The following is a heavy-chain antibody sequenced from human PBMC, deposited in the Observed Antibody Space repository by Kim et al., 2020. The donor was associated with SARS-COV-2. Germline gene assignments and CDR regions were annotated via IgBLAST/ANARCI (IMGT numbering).Heavy chain of an antibody. CDR2: IWYDGSKK. D-gene: IGHD3-10*01. V-gene: IGHV3-33*06. Sequence: GGSLRLSCAASGFTFSTYGMHWVRQAPGKGLEWVAVIWYDGSKKYYADSVRGRFTISRDNSKNTLHLQMNSLRAEDTAVYYCAKDPYYGSGSEYYFDYWGQGTLVTVSS. CDR3: AKDPYYGSGSEYYFDY. J-gene: IGHJ4*02. CDR1: GFTFSTYG.